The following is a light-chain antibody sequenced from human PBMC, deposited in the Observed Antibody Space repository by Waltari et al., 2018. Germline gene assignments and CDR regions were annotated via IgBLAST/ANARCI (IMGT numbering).Light chain of an antibody. CDR3: QSYDSSTWV. CDR1: SGSLASTS. Sequence: NFMLTQPHSVSESPGKTVTISCTRSSGSLASTSVPWYQQRPGSSPTTVIYEDNQRPSGVPDRFSGSIDSSSNSASLTISGLKTEDEADYYCQSYDSSTWVFGGGTKLTVL. CDR2: EDN. J-gene: IGLJ3*02. V-gene: IGLV6-57*01.